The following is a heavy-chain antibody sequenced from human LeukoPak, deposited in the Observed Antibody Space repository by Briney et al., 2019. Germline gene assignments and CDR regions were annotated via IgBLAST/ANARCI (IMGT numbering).Heavy chain of an antibody. D-gene: IGHD7-27*01. V-gene: IGHV3-23*01. CDR2: IGSSGGGI. CDR1: GFTFSTYT. CDR3: AIDPNWGTHS. Sequence: GGSLRLSCAASGFTFSTYTMYWVRHPPGRGLEWVSIIGSSGGGIHYADSVKGRFTISRDNSKNALYLQMNSLKVEDTAVYYCAIDPNWGTHSWGQGVLVTVSS. J-gene: IGHJ4*02.